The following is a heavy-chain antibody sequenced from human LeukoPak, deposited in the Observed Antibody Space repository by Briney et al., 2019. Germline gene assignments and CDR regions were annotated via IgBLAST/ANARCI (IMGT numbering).Heavy chain of an antibody. CDR2: ISGSGGST. CDR1: GFTFSSYS. CDR3: ARLYSSTWENYFDY. V-gene: IGHV3-23*01. Sequence: GGSLRLSCAASGFTFSSYSMNWVRQAPGKGLEWVSGISGSGGSTYYADSVKGRSTISRDNSKNTLYVQMNSLRAEDTAVYYCARLYSSTWENYFDYWGQGTLVTVSS. J-gene: IGHJ4*02. D-gene: IGHD6-13*01.